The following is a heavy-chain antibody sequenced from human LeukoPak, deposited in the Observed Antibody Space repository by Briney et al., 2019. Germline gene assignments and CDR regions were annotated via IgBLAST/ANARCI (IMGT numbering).Heavy chain of an antibody. CDR3: ARGGGGITIFGVVIKAFDP. V-gene: IGHV1-46*01. J-gene: IGHJ5*02. Sequence: ASVKVSCKASGYTFTSYYMHWVRQAPGQGLEWMGIINPSGGSTSYAQKFQGRVTMTRDTSTSTVYMELSSLRSEDTAVYYCARGGGGITIFGVVIKAFDPWGQGTLVTVSS. CDR2: INPSGGST. CDR1: GYTFTSYY. D-gene: IGHD3-3*01.